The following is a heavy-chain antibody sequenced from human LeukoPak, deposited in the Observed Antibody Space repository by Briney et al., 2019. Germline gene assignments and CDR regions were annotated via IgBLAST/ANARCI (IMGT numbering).Heavy chain of an antibody. Sequence: PGGSLRLSCAASGFTFSFYWMSWVRQAPGKVLEWVVNIKQDGSEKYYVDSVRGRFTISRDNAKNSLYLQMNSLRAEDTAVYYCARGGYFGWLPSYYFDYWGQGTLVTVSS. D-gene: IGHD3-9*01. J-gene: IGHJ4*02. V-gene: IGHV3-7*04. CDR3: ARGGYFGWLPSYYFDY. CDR1: GFTFSFYW. CDR2: IKQDGSEK.